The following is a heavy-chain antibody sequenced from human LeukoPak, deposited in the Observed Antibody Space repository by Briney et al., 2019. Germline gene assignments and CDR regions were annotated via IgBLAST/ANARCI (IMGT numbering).Heavy chain of an antibody. CDR1: GFTFSSYG. D-gene: IGHD2-2*01. CDR3: ARGGHCSTTSCSNYDGMDV. Sequence: GGSLRLSCAASGFTFSSYGMHWVRQAPGKGLEWVAATWYDGSNKYYADSVKGRFTISRDNSKYTLYLQMNSLRAEDTAVYFCARGGHCSTTSCSNYDGMDVWGQGTTLTVSS. V-gene: IGHV3-33*01. CDR2: TWYDGSNK. J-gene: IGHJ6*02.